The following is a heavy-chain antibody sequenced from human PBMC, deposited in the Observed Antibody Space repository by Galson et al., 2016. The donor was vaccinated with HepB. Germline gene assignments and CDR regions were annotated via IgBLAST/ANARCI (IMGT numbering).Heavy chain of an antibody. CDR2: ILYDGSDK. Sequence: SLRLSCAASGFTFSSYKMHWVRQASGKGLDWVAVILYDGSDKYYADSVKGRFTISRDNSKNTLYLQMSSLRAEDTAVYYCARDQYVRGSGWYSASGCWGQGTLVTVSS. V-gene: IGHV3-30*04. D-gene: IGHD6-13*01. CDR3: ARDQYVRGSGWYSASGC. J-gene: IGHJ4*02. CDR1: GFTFSSYK.